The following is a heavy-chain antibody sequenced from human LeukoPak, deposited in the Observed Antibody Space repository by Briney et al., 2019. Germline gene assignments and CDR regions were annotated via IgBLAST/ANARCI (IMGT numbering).Heavy chain of an antibody. J-gene: IGHJ4*02. D-gene: IGHD2-2*02. Sequence: PVKVSCKASGGTFSSYAISWVRQAPGQGLEWMGRIIPIFGIANYAQKFQGRVTITADKSTSTAYMELSSLRSEDTAVYYRAIDCSSTSCYIATYFDYWGQGTLVTVSS. CDR3: AIDCSSTSCYIATYFDY. CDR1: GGTFSSYA. CDR2: IIPIFGIA. V-gene: IGHV1-69*04.